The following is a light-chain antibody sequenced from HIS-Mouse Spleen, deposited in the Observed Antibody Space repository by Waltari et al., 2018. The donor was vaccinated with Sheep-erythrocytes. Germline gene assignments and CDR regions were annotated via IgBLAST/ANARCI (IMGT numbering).Light chain of an antibody. CDR3: CSYAGSYNHV. Sequence: QSALTQPRSVSGSPGQSVTISCTGTSSDVGGYNYFSWYKQHPGKAPKLMIYSVSKRPSGVPDRFAGSKSGNTASLTISGLQAEDEADYYCCSYAGSYNHVFATGTKVTVL. CDR1: SSDVGGYNY. CDR2: SVS. J-gene: IGLJ1*01. V-gene: IGLV2-11*01.